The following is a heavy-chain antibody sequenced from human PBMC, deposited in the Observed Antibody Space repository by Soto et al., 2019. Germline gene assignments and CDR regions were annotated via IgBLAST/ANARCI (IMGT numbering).Heavy chain of an antibody. CDR1: GFTFSSYS. D-gene: IGHD6-13*01. Sequence: PGGSLRLSCAASGFTFSSYSMNWVRQAPGKGLEWVSYISSSSSTIYYADSVKGRFTISRDNAKNSLYLQMNSLRAEDTAVYYCARVPRRYSSSWYSWGQGTLVTVSS. J-gene: IGHJ4*02. V-gene: IGHV3-48*01. CDR3: ARVPRRYSSSWYS. CDR2: ISSSSSTI.